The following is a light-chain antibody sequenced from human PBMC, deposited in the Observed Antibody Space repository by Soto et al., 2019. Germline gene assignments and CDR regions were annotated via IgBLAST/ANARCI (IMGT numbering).Light chain of an antibody. CDR3: QSYDSSLSGV. J-gene: IGLJ2*01. CDR2: EVS. V-gene: IGLV2-8*01. CDR1: SSDVGKYDY. Sequence: QLVLTQPPSASGSPGQSVTISCTGTSSDVGKYDYVSWFQHHPGKAPKLIIYEVSKRPSGVPDRFSGSKSGSTASLTVSGLQTEDEADYYCQSYDSSLSGVFGGGTKLTVL.